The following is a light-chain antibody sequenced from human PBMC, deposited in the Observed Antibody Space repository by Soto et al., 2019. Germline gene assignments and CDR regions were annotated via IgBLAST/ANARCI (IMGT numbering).Light chain of an antibody. Sequence: SVPSQPSSVSGSPRQSITISCSGTISDICAYDHVAWFQQFPGKTPKLVIYSVSNRPSGVSYRFSGSKSGNTASLTISGLQADDEADYYCISYAVSRSYVFGPGTKVTV. CDR1: ISDICAYDH. CDR2: SVS. CDR3: ISYAVSRSYV. J-gene: IGLJ1*01. V-gene: IGLV2-14*01.